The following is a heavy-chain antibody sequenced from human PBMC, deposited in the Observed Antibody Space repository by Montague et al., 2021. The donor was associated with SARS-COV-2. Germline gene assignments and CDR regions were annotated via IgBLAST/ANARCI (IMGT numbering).Heavy chain of an antibody. CDR3: VRGFRNGPFDV. CDR2: ITRNGDST. D-gene: IGHD1-14*01. Sequence: SLRLSCAASGSTFDDYGMSWVRQGPGKGLEWVSGITRNGDSTDFADSVKGRFTISRDNAKNSLYLQMNSLRAEDTALYYCVRGFRNGPFDVWGQGTLASVSS. V-gene: IGHV3-20*04. CDR1: GSTFDDYG. J-gene: IGHJ4*02.